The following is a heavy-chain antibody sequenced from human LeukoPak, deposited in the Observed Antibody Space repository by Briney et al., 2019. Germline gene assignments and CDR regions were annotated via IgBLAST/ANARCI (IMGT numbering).Heavy chain of an antibody. J-gene: IGHJ4*02. D-gene: IGHD3-10*01. Sequence: GGSLTLSCAASGFTFSSYGMHWVRQSPGKGLEWVAVISHDGTNQYYADSVKGRFTISRDNSKNTLYVQMNSLRAEDTGVYYCAKDVDPFGSGSYVEGFDYWGQGTLVTVSS. CDR3: AKDVDPFGSGSYVEGFDY. CDR2: ISHDGTNQ. CDR1: GFTFSSYG. V-gene: IGHV3-30*18.